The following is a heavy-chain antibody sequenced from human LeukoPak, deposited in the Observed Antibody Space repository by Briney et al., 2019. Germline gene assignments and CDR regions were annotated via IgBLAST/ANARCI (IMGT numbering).Heavy chain of an antibody. Sequence: SETLSLTCTVSGGSISSHNWSWLRQPPGKGLEWIGWIRYDGTTNHDPSLKSRDTISVDTPKNQFSLRLRSVTPADTAVYYCARDSGGGYGWFDPWGQGTLVTVSS. CDR1: GGSISSHN. D-gene: IGHD5-18*01. CDR2: IRYDGTT. CDR3: ARDSGGGYGWFDP. V-gene: IGHV4-59*11. J-gene: IGHJ5*02.